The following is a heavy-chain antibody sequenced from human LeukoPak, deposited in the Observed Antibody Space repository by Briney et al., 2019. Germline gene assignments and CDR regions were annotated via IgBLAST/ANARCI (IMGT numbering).Heavy chain of an antibody. V-gene: IGHV4-34*01. CDR2: INHSGST. J-gene: IGHJ4*02. CDR1: GVSFSGYY. Sequence: SETLSLTCAVYGVSFSGYYWAWMRQPPGKGLEWIGEINHSGSTYYNPSLTSRVTISVDTSKNQFSLKLTSVTAADTAVYYCGSGDNWGEYWGQGTLVTVSS. CDR3: GSGDNWGEY. D-gene: IGHD7-27*01.